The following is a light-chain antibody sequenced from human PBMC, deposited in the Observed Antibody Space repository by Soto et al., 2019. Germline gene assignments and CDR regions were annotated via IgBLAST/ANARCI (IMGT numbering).Light chain of an antibody. CDR1: SSNIATNY. J-gene: IGLJ3*02. Sequence: QSALTQPPSVSGTPGQGVTISCSGGSSNIATNYVYWYQLLPGTAPNLVIFSNTIRPPRVPDRFSGSKSGASASLVISGLRSEDGADYFCASWDDTLFGWVFGGGTKLTVL. CDR3: ASWDDTLFGWV. V-gene: IGLV1-47*02. CDR2: SNT.